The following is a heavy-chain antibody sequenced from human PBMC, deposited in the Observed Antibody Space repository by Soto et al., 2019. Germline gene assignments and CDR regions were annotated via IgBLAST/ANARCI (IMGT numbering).Heavy chain of an antibody. Sequence: ASVKVSCKVSGYTLTDLSMHWVRQAPGKGLEWMGGFDPEDGETIYAQKFQGRVTMTTDTSTSTAYMELRSLRSDDTAVYYCARQGDILTGYLLSYYYMDVWGKGTTVTVSS. CDR2: FDPEDGET. CDR1: GYTLTDLS. J-gene: IGHJ6*03. V-gene: IGHV1-24*01. D-gene: IGHD3-9*01. CDR3: ARQGDILTGYLLSYYYMDV.